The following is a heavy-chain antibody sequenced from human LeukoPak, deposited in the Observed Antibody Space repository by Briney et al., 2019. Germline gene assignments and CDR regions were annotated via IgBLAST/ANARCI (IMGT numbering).Heavy chain of an antibody. CDR2: IYNSGTT. D-gene: IGHD3-10*01. CDR1: GASISSYY. CDR3: ARDRYYHGSGSYSGFDF. Sequence: SETLSLTCTVSGASISSYYYNWIRQPPGKGLEWIGYIYNSGTTNYNPSLKSRVTISLDRSKNQFSLKLRSVTAADTAVYYCARDRYYHGSGSYSGFDFWGQGTMVTVSS. V-gene: IGHV4-59*01. J-gene: IGHJ3*01.